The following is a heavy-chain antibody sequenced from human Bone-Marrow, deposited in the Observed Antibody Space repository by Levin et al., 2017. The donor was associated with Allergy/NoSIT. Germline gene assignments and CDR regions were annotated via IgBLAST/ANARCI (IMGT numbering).Heavy chain of an antibody. Sequence: GGSLRLSCVVSGFTITHNYMTWVRQAPGKGLEWISVIYKDGDTYYTDSVKGRFTIFRDTSKNTVYLQMNSLRGEDTAVYFCAREVSITGQLDYWGQGTLVTVSS. V-gene: IGHV3-53*01. D-gene: IGHD1-14*01. J-gene: IGHJ4*02. CDR1: GFTITHNY. CDR2: IYKDGDT. CDR3: AREVSITGQLDY.